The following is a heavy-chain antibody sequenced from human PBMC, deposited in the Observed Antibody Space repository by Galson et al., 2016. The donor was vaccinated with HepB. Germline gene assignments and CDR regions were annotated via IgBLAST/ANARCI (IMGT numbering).Heavy chain of an antibody. CDR3: SRGLSGAGAVVPYY. CDR2: ISYDGSDK. Sequence: LRLSCAASGFTFRNYALHWVRQAPGKGLEWLAVISYDGSDKYYAESVKGRFTVSRDNSDTTLFLQMNSLRVEDTAVYYCSRGLSGAGAVVPYYWGQGTLVTVSS. V-gene: IGHV3-30*04. J-gene: IGHJ4*02. CDR1: GFTFRNYA. D-gene: IGHD2-8*02.